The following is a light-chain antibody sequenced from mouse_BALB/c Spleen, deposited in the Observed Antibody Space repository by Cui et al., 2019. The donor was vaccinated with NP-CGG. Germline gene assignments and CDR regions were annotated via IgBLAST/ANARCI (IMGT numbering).Light chain of an antibody. Sequence: QAAGTQGSALTTFPGETVTPTCRSSYGAVTTTNYANWVQEKPNHLFTGLIGGTNNRPPGVPARFSGSLIGDKAALTITGAQTEDEAIYFCALWYSNHWVFGGGTKLTVL. CDR1: YGAVTTTNY. V-gene: IGLV1*01. CDR3: ALWYSNHWV. J-gene: IGLJ1*01. CDR2: GTN.